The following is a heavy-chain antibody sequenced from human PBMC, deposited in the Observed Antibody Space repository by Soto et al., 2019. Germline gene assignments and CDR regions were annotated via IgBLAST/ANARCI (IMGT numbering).Heavy chain of an antibody. D-gene: IGHD3-16*01. V-gene: IGHV3-30*19. J-gene: IGHJ1*01. Sequence: QVQLVESGGGVVQPGTSLRVSCVGSGFTFRSYVIHWVRQAPGKGLEWVALTSYDGSDKYYGDSVRGRFTISRDNSRNTVDLQTGRLRLEDPALYYCARWGTTGGLDVWGQGTLVSVSS. CDR2: TSYDGSDK. CDR3: ARWGTTGGLDV. CDR1: GFTFRSYV.